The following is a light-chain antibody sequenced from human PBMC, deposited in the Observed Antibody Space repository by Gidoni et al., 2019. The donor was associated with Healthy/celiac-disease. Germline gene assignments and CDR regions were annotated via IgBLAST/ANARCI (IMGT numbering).Light chain of an antibody. CDR3: HQRSNCHSLT. CDR1: QRVSSY. Sequence: EIALTQSPATLSLSPGERATPSCRASQRVSSYLAWYQQKPGQAPRLLIYYASNRATGIPARFSGSGSCTAFTLTISSLEPADFSVYYCHQRSNCHSLTFGGGTKVEIK. J-gene: IGKJ4*01. CDR2: YAS. V-gene: IGKV3-11*01.